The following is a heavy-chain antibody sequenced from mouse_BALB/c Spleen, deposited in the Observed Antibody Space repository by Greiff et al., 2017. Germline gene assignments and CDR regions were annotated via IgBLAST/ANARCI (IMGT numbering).Heavy chain of an antibody. Sequence: DVKLVESGGGLLQPGGSLRLSCATSGFTFSDFYMEWVRQPPGKRLEWIAASRNRANDYTTEYSASVKGRFIVSRDTSHSILYLQMNALRAEDTAIYYCARDAGDYDGGDVGFAYWGQGTLVTVAA. CDR2: SRNRANDYTT. J-gene: IGHJ3*01. CDR1: GFTFSDFY. CDR3: ARDAGDYDGGDVGFAY. D-gene: IGHD2-4*01. V-gene: IGHV7-1*02.